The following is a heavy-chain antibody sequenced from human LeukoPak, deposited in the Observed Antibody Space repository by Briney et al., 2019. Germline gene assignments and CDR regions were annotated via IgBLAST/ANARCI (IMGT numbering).Heavy chain of an antibody. CDR3: ARDWDWNTDKTFDY. V-gene: IGHV1-18*01. CDR2: ISAYNGNT. D-gene: IGHD1/OR15-1a*01. J-gene: IGHJ4*02. CDR1: GYTFTSYG. Sequence: ASVKVSWKASGYTFTSYGISWVRQAPGQGLEWMGWISAYNGNTNYAQKLQGRVTMTTDTSTSTAYMELRSLRSDDTAVYYCARDWDWNTDKTFDYWGQGTLVTVSS.